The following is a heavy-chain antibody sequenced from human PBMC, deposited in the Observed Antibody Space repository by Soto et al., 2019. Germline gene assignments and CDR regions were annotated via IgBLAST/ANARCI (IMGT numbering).Heavy chain of an antibody. CDR3: AIKSRNYYYGMDV. J-gene: IGHJ6*02. CDR1: GGSIGSSNW. CDR2: IYHSGST. V-gene: IGHV4-4*02. Sequence: SETLSLTCSVSGGSIGSSNWWRWVRQPPGKGLEWIGEIYHSGSTNYNPSLKSRVTISVDKSKNQFSLKLSSVTAADTAVYYCAIKSRNYYYGMDVWGQGTTVTVSS.